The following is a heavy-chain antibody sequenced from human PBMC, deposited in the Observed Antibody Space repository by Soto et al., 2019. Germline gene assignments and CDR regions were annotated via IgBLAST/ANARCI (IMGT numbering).Heavy chain of an antibody. J-gene: IGHJ2*01. CDR2: IYDSGST. Sequence: PSETLSLTCTVSGGSISGGVGGLYYWSWIRQHPGKGLEWIGYIYDSGSTYYNPSLKSRVTISVDTSKNQFSLRLSSVTAADTAVYYCAREVIPLTTDWYFDLWGRGTLVTVSS. CDR1: GGSISGGVGGLYY. V-gene: IGHV4-30-4*01. D-gene: IGHD4-17*01. CDR3: AREVIPLTTDWYFDL.